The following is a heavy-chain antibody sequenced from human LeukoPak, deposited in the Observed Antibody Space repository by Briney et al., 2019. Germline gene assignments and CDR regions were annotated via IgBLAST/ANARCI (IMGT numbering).Heavy chain of an antibody. CDR1: GFTFSSYS. V-gene: IGHV3-48*01. J-gene: IGHJ4*02. CDR2: IGISSGNT. Sequence: GGSLRLSCAASGFTFSSYSMNWVRQAPGKGLEWISYIGISSGNTKYADSVKGRFSISGDKAKNSVYLQMNSLRVEDTAVYYCARDTKYAFDNWGQGTLVTVSS. CDR3: ARDTKYAFDN. D-gene: IGHD2-2*01.